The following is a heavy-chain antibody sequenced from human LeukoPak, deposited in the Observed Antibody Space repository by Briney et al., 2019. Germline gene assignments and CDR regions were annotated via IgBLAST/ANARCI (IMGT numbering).Heavy chain of an antibody. CDR2: IYYSGST. CDR3: ARHGVTTSWFDP. J-gene: IGHJ5*02. CDR1: GGSISSSSYY. Sequence: SETLSLTCTLSGGSISSSSYYWGWIRQPPGKGLEWIGSIYYSGSTYYNPSLKSRVTISVDTSKNQFSLKLSSVTAADTAVYYCARHGVTTSWFDPWGQGTLVTVSS. V-gene: IGHV4-39*01. D-gene: IGHD4-11*01.